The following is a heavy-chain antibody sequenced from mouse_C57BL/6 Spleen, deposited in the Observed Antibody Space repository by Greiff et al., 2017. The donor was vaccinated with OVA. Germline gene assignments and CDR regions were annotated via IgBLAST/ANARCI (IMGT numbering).Heavy chain of an antibody. Sequence: DVKLVESGGGLVKPGGSLKLSCAASGFTFSSYAMSWVRQTPEKRLEWVATISDGGSYTYYPDNVKGRFTISRDNAKNNLYLQMSHLKSEDTAMYYCARDYDGPLDYWGQGTTLTVSS. J-gene: IGHJ2*01. D-gene: IGHD2-3*01. CDR2: ISDGGSYT. V-gene: IGHV5-4*01. CDR3: ARDYDGPLDY. CDR1: GFTFSSYA.